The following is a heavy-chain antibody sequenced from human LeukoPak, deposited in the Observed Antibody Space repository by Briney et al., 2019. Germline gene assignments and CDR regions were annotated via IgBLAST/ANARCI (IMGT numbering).Heavy chain of an antibody. CDR2: IYYSGST. D-gene: IGHD4-11*01. CDR1: GGSFSGYY. V-gene: IGHV4-31*11. J-gene: IGHJ4*02. CDR3: ARGPVRGYSNY. Sequence: SETLSLTCAVYGGSFSGYYWSWIRQHPGKGLEWIGYIYYSGSTYYNPSLKSRLTISLDTSNNQFSLKLSSVTAADTALYYCARGPVRGYSNYWGQGTLVTVSS.